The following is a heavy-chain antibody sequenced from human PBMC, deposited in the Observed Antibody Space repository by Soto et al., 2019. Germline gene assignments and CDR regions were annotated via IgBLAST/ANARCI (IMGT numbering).Heavy chain of an antibody. V-gene: IGHV3-11*05. CDR2: ISSSSGYI. Sequence: QVQLVESGGGLVKPGGSLRLSCAASGFTFSDYYMSWIRQAPGKGLEWLSYISSSSGYINYADAVKGRFTISRDNAKNSLYLHRNSLRAEDTAVYYCARVGVPGCGITAAGPNDYWGQGSLVTVSS. D-gene: IGHD6-13*01. CDR1: GFTFSDYY. CDR3: ARVGVPGCGITAAGPNDY. J-gene: IGHJ4*02.